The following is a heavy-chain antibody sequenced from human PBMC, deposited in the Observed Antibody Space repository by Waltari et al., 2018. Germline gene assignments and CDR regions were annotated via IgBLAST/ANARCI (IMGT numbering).Heavy chain of an antibody. CDR3: ARGVEQWLVRGTYWYFDL. Sequence: QVQLQESGPGLVKPAQTLSLICTVSGGSISSGRYSWRWIRQPAGKGLEWIGRIYTSGSTNYNPSLKSRVTISVDTSKNQVSLKLSSVTAADTAVYYCARGVEQWLVRGTYWYFDLWGRGTLVTVSS. V-gene: IGHV4-61*02. J-gene: IGHJ2*01. CDR2: IYTSGST. D-gene: IGHD6-19*01. CDR1: GGSISSGRYS.